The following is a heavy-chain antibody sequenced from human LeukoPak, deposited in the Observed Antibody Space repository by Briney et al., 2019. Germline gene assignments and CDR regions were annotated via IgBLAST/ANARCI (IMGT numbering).Heavy chain of an antibody. CDR2: ISYDGSNK. CDR1: GFTFSSYA. V-gene: IGHV3-30*04. J-gene: IGHJ3*02. Sequence: GGSLRLSCAASGFTFSSYAMHWVRQAPGKGLEWVAVISYDGSNKYYADSVKGRFTISRDNSKNTLYLQMNSLRAEDTAVYYCARTLRWYSQDAFDIWGQGTMVTVSS. CDR3: ARTLRWYSQDAFDI. D-gene: IGHD4-23*01.